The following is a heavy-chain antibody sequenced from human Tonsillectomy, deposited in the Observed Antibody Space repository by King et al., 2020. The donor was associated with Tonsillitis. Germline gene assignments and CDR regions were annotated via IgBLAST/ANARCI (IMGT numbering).Heavy chain of an antibody. CDR3: VRSSLGVWFDP. Sequence: VQLVQSGAEVKKPGESLKISCKGSGYSFINSWIGWVRQMPGKGLEWMGVIYIGDSDARYSPSFQGHVTISADKSVSTAYLQWSSLKASDTAMYYCVRSSLGVWFDPWGQGTLVTVSS. CDR1: GYSFINSW. V-gene: IGHV5-51*01. CDR2: IYIGDSDA. J-gene: IGHJ5*02. D-gene: IGHD3-16*01.